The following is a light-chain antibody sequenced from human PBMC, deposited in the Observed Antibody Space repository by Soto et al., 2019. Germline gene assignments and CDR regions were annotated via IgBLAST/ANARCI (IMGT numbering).Light chain of an antibody. V-gene: IGLV2-14*01. CDR3: SSYTSSSKV. CDR2: DVS. Sequence: QSALTQPASVSGSPGQSITISCTGTSSDVGGYNYVSWYQQHPGKAPKLMIYDVSNRPSGVSNRFSGPKSGNTASLTISGLQAEDEADYYCSSYTSSSKVFGTGTKVTVL. CDR1: SSDVGGYNY. J-gene: IGLJ1*01.